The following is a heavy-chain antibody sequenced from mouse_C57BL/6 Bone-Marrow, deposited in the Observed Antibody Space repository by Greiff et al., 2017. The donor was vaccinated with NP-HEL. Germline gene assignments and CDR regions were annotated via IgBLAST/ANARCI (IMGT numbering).Heavy chain of an antibody. CDR1: GFTFSDYG. D-gene: IGHD1-1*01. V-gene: IGHV5-17*01. Sequence: EVQRVESGGGLVKPGGSLKLSCAASGFTFSDYGMHWVRQAPEKGLEWVAYISSGSSTIYYADTVKGRFTISRDNAKKTLFLQMTSMRSEDTAMYYCARTITTVVAPDYWGQGTTLTVSS. J-gene: IGHJ2*01. CDR2: ISSGSSTI. CDR3: ARTITTVVAPDY.